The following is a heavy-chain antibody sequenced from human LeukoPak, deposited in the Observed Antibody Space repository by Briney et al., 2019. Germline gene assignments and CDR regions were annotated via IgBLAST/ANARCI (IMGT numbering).Heavy chain of an antibody. D-gene: IGHD3-16*01. V-gene: IGHV4-59*01. CDR3: ARTMEVMETGGYYFDY. J-gene: IGHJ4*02. CDR1: GGSISSYY. Sequence: SETLSLTCTVSGGSISSYYWSWIRQPPGKGLEWIGYIYYSGSTNYNPSLKSRVTISVDTSKNQFSLKPSSVTAADTAVYYCARTMEVMETGGYYFDYWGQGTLVTVSS. CDR2: IYYSGST.